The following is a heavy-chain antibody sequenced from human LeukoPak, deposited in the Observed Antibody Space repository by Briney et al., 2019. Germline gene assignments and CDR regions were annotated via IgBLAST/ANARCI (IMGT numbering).Heavy chain of an antibody. V-gene: IGHV4-38-2*02. D-gene: IGHD6-13*01. CDR2: IYHSGST. CDR1: GYSISSGYY. CDR3: ARGSAAASAGNFDY. J-gene: IGHJ4*02. Sequence: SETLSLTCTVSGYSISSGYYWGWIRQPPGKGLEWIGSIYHSGSTYDNPSLKSRVSISVDTSKNQFSLKLSSVTAADTAVYYCARGSAAASAGNFDYWGQGTLVTVSS.